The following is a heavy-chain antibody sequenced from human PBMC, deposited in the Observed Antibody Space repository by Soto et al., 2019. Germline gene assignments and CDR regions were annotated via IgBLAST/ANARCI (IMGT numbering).Heavy chain of an antibody. CDR1: GFTFSTYN. CDR3: ARGWLRDPWMY. D-gene: IGHD5-12*01. V-gene: IGHV3-21*01. J-gene: IGHJ4*02. Sequence: EAQLVESGGGLVKPGGSERLSCAASGFTFSTYNMNWVRQAPGKGLEWVASISSTSVYMYYANSLKGRFTISRANAKSSLYLQVNSLRAEDTAVYYCARGWLRDPWMYWGQGTMVTVSS. CDR2: ISSTSVYM.